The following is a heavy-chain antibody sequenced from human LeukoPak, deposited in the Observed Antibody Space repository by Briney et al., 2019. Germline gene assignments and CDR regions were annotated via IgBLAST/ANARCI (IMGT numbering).Heavy chain of an antibody. CDR2: ISSNGGST. Sequence: GGSLRLSCSASGFTFSSYAMHWVRQAPGKGLEYVSAISSNGGSTYYADSVKGRFTISRDNSENTLYLQMSSLRAEDTAVYYCVKDYYYDSSGYQRGGDYWGQGTLVTVSS. D-gene: IGHD3-22*01. J-gene: IGHJ4*02. CDR3: VKDYYYDSSGYQRGGDY. CDR1: GFTFSSYA. V-gene: IGHV3-64D*09.